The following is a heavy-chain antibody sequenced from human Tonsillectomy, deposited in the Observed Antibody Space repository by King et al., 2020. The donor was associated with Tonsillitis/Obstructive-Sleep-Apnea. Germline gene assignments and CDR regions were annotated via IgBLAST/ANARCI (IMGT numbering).Heavy chain of an antibody. D-gene: IGHD2-2*01. J-gene: IGHJ5*02. CDR1: GYSFTSYW. Sequence: VQLVESGAEVKKPGESLRISCKGSGYSFTSYWINWVRQMPGKGLEWMGRIDPSDSYINYSPSCQGHVTISADKSINTAYLQWSSLKASDTSIYYCARGVVVPATIDWFDPWGQGTLVTVSS. CDR3: ARGVVVPATIDWFDP. V-gene: IGHV5-10-1*03. CDR2: IDPSDSYI.